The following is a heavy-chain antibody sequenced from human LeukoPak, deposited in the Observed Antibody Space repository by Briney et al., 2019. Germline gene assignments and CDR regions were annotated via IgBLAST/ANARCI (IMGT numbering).Heavy chain of an antibody. CDR1: GYTLTELS. D-gene: IGHD4-17*01. Sequence: ASVTVSCKVSGYTLTELSMHWVRQAPGKGLEWMGGFDPEDGETIYAQRYQGRVTMTEDTSTDTAYMELSSLRSEDTAVYYCATGLGDYDDYWGQGTLVTVSS. CDR2: FDPEDGET. V-gene: IGHV1-24*01. CDR3: ATGLGDYDDY. J-gene: IGHJ4*02.